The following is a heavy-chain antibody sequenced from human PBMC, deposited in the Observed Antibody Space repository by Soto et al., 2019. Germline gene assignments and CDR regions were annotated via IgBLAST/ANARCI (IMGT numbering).Heavy chain of an antibody. CDR1: GGSISSSSYY. J-gene: IGHJ4*02. CDR3: ARRFHDYGDYVGYFDY. Sequence: SETLSLTCTVSGGSISSSSYYWGWIRRPPGKGLEWIGSIYYSGSTYYNPPLKSRVTISVDTSKNQFSLKLSSVTAADTAVYYCARRFHDYGDYVGYFDYWGQGTLVTVSS. V-gene: IGHV4-39*01. D-gene: IGHD4-17*01. CDR2: IYYSGST.